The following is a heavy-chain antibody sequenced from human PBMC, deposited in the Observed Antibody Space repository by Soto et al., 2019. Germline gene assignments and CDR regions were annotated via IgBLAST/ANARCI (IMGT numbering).Heavy chain of an antibody. V-gene: IGHV3-74*01. CDR2: INSDGSST. CDR1: GFTFSSYW. J-gene: IGHJ4*02. CDR3: SRVGGSTWH. Sequence: LRLSCAASGFTFSSYWMHWVRQAPGKGLVWVSRINSDGSSTNYADFVKGRFTISRDNAKNTLYLQMNSLRVEDTAVYYCSRVGGSTWHWGQGTLVTVSS. D-gene: IGHD1-26*01.